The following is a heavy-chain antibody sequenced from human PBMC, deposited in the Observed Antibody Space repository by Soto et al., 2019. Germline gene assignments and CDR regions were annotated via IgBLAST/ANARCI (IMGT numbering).Heavy chain of an antibody. V-gene: IGHV3-74*01. CDR2: INSDGSST. CDR1: GFTFSSYW. J-gene: IGHJ4*02. CDR3: SRVGGSTWH. Sequence: LRLSCAASGFTFSSYWMHWVRQAPGKGLVWVSRINSDGSSTNYADFVKGRFTISRDNAKNTLYLQMNSLRVEDTAVYYCSRVGGSTWHWGQGTLVTVSS. D-gene: IGHD1-26*01.